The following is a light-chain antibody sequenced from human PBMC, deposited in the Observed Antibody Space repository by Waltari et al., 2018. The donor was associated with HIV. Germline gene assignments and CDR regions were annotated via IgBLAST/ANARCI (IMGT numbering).Light chain of an antibody. CDR2: EVN. CDR3: SSVAGSNTVV. Sequence: QSALTQPPSASGSLGQSVTISCSGTSDDIGGYNYVFWYQQYPAKAPKLLIYEVNKRPSGVPDRFSGSKSLNTASLTVSGLQAEDEAHYFCSSVAGSNTVVFGGGTKLTVL. V-gene: IGLV2-8*01. CDR1: SDDIGGYNY. J-gene: IGLJ2*01.